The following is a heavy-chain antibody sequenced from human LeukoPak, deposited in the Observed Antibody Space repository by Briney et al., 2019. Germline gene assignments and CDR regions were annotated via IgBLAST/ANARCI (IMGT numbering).Heavy chain of an antibody. CDR1: GFTFSSYA. J-gene: IGHJ4*02. D-gene: IGHD6-13*01. Sequence: GGSLRLSCAASGFTFSSYAMSWVRQAPGKGLGWVSAISGSGGSTYYADSVKGRFTISRDNSKNTLYLQMNSLRAEDTAVYYCAKDLISAAAGPAKYYFDYWGQGTLVTVSS. V-gene: IGHV3-23*01. CDR3: AKDLISAAAGPAKYYFDY. CDR2: ISGSGGST.